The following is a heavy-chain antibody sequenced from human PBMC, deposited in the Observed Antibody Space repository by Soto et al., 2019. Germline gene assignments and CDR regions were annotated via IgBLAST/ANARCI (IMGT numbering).Heavy chain of an antibody. Sequence: GGSLRLSCAASGFTFDDYAMHWVRQAPGKGLEWVSGISWNSGSIGYADSVKGRFTISRDNAKNSLYLQMNSLRAEDTALYYCAKGTLGYCISTSCSEGGYGMDVWGQGTTVTVSS. J-gene: IGHJ6*02. V-gene: IGHV3-9*01. CDR2: ISWNSGSI. D-gene: IGHD2-2*01. CDR3: AKGTLGYCISTSCSEGGYGMDV. CDR1: GFTFDDYA.